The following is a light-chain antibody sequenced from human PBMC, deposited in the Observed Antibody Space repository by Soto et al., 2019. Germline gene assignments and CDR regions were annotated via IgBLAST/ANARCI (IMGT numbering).Light chain of an antibody. J-gene: IGKJ1*01. CDR3: QQYNSYSWT. Sequence: DIQMTQSPSTLSASVGDRVAITCRASQSISSWLAWYQQKPGKAPKLLIYKASSLESGVPSRFSGSGSGIEFTLTISSLQPDDFAPYYCQQYNSYSWTFDQGTKVEIK. CDR2: KAS. V-gene: IGKV1-5*03. CDR1: QSISSW.